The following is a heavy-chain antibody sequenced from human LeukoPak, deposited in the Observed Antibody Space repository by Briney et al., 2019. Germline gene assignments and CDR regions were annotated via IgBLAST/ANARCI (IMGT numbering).Heavy chain of an antibody. CDR3: ARIRCGQTQHRCYNY. Sequence: PSETLSLTCGVHGVSITGYYWSWIRQSPREALEWIGEIDPSGYTIYNPSLKSRVTMSVGTAKKQLSLSLTSLTAADTAIYYCARIRCGQTQHRCYNYWGRGALVTVSS. CDR1: GVSITGYY. J-gene: IGHJ4*02. CDR2: IDPSGYT. D-gene: IGHD3-16*02. V-gene: IGHV4-34*10.